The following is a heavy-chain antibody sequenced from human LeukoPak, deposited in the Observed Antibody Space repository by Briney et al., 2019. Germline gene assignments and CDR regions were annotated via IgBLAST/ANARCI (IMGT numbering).Heavy chain of an antibody. CDR2: ISTSGGTK. D-gene: IGHD3-16*02. Sequence: GGSLRLSCAASGFTFSSFEMNWVRQAPGRGLEWLSHISTSGGTKYYADSVKGRFTISRDNSKNTLYLQMNSLRAEDTAVYYWATPFNIDAVWGGYLYWGGGPLVPVSS. V-gene: IGHV3-48*01. CDR3: ATPFNIDAVWGGYLY. CDR1: GFTFSSFE. J-gene: IGHJ4*02.